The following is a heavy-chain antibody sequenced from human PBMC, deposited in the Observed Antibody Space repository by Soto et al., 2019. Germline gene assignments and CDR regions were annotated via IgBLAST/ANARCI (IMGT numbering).Heavy chain of an antibody. Sequence: SVKVSCKASGGTFSSYSISWVRQAPGQGLEWMVGIIPIFGTANYAQKCQGRVTMTADESTSTAFMEMSSLRSEETAVYYCARVLGYCSSTSCYSGNDYWGQGNLVTVYS. CDR2: IIPIFGTA. CDR1: GGTFSSYS. CDR3: ARVLGYCSSTSCYSGNDY. V-gene: IGHV1-69*13. D-gene: IGHD2-2*01. J-gene: IGHJ4*02.